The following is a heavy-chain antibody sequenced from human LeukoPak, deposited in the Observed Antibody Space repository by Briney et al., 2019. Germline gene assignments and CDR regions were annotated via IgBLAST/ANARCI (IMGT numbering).Heavy chain of an antibody. CDR2: INHSGST. Sequence: PSETLSLTCAVYGGSLSGYYWSWIRQPPGKGLEWIGEINHSGSTNYNPSLKSRVTISVDTSKNQFSLKQSSVTAADTAVYYCARGRWLANYFDYWGQGTLVTVSS. CDR1: GGSLSGYY. D-gene: IGHD5-24*01. CDR3: ARGRWLANYFDY. J-gene: IGHJ4*02. V-gene: IGHV4-34*01.